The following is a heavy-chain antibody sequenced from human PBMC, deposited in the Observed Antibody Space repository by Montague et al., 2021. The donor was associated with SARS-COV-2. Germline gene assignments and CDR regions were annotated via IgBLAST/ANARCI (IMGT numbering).Heavy chain of an antibody. CDR1: GGSISSSSYY. CDR3: ARHPSITIFGVVITPSWFDP. J-gene: IGHJ5*02. CDR2: IYYSGST. V-gene: IGHV4-39*01. Sequence: SETLSLTCTVSGGSISSSSYYRGWIRQPPGKGLEWIGSIYYSGSTYYNPSHKSRVTISVDTSKNQFSLELSSVTAADTAVYYCARHPSITIFGVVITPSWFDPWGQGTLVTVSS. D-gene: IGHD3-3*01.